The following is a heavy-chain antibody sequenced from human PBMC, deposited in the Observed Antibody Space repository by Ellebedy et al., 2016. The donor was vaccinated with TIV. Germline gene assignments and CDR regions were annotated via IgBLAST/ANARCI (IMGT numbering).Heavy chain of an antibody. CDR3: ARDGEVETGDYSSEGYFQH. V-gene: IGHV4-39*07. Sequence: MPSETLSLTCTVSGGSVSSTSNYWGWIRQPPGKGLEWIGSIYYSGTTYYNPSLKSRVTISVDTSKNQFSLKLSSVTAADTAVYYCARDGEVETGDYSSEGYFQHWGQGTLVTVSS. D-gene: IGHD4-11*01. CDR1: GGSVSSTSNY. CDR2: IYYSGTT. J-gene: IGHJ1*01.